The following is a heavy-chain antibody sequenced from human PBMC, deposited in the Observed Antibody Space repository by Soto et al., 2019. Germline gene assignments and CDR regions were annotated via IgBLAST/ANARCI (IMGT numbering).Heavy chain of an antibody. J-gene: IGHJ4*02. Sequence: PGGSLRLSCAASGFTFSSSSMNWVRQAPGKGLEWVSYISSVLNYKYYADSVKGRFTISRDNSKNSVYLQMNSLRAEDTAVYYCARVSTYDSLTAYDPHAYDYWGQGTLVTVSS. D-gene: IGHD3-9*01. V-gene: IGHV3-21*01. CDR2: ISSVLNYK. CDR3: ARVSTYDSLTAYDPHAYDY. CDR1: GFTFSSSS.